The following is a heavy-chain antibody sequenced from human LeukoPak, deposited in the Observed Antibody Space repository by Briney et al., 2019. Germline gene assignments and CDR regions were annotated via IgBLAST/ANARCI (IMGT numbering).Heavy chain of an antibody. CDR1: GGSISSYY. J-gene: IGHJ5*02. CDR3: ARSIAAAANWFDP. Sequence: PSETLSLTGTVSGGSISSYYWSWIRQPPGKGLEWIGYIYYSGSTNYNPSLKSRVTISVDTSKNQFSLKLSSVTAADTAVYYCARSIAAAANWFDPWGQGTLVTVSS. V-gene: IGHV4-59*01. CDR2: IYYSGST. D-gene: IGHD6-13*01.